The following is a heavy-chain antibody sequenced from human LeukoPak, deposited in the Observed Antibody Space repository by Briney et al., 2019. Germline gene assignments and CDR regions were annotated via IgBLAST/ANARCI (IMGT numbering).Heavy chain of an antibody. Sequence: ASVKVSCKASGYTFTGYYMHWVRQAPGQGLEWMGWINPNSGGTNYAQKFQGRVTMTRDTSISTAYMELSRLRSDDTAVYYCARGYVLLWFGELFRGLGYFDYWGRGTLVTVSS. CDR1: GYTFTGYY. V-gene: IGHV1-2*02. CDR3: ARGYVLLWFGELFRGLGYFDY. J-gene: IGHJ4*02. D-gene: IGHD3-10*01. CDR2: INPNSGGT.